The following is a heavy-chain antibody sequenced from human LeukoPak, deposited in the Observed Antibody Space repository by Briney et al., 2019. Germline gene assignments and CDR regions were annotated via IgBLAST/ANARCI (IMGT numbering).Heavy chain of an antibody. J-gene: IGHJ3*02. CDR1: GFTFSTYN. Sequence: GGSLRLSCAASGFTFSTYNMNWVRQAPGKGLEWVSSITSSSSYIYYADSVKGRFTISRDNAKNSLYLQMNSLRAEDTAVYYCAKIKGYYDSSALHAFDIWGQGTMVTVSS. V-gene: IGHV3-21*01. CDR3: AKIKGYYDSSALHAFDI. D-gene: IGHD3-22*01. CDR2: ITSSSSYI.